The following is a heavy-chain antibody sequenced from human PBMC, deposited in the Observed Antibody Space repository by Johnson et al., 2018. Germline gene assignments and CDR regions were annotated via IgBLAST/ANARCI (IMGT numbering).Heavy chain of an antibody. CDR1: GYTFTSYW. Sequence: VQLVESGAEVKKPGQSLKISCKGSGYTFTSYWINWVRQVPGKGLELMASIYVGDFETRYSPSFQGQVTVSADRSIDTAFLQLTSLKASDTGLYYCTRGPWNYYDSWGQGTLVTVSS. V-gene: IGHV5-51*03. J-gene: IGHJ4*02. CDR3: TRGPWNYYDS. D-gene: IGHD3-22*01. CDR2: IYVGDFET.